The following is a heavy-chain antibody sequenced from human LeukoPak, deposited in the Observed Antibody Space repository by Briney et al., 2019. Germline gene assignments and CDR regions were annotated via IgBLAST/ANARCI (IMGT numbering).Heavy chain of an antibody. Sequence: SQTLSLTCAISGDSVSSNSAAWNWIRQSPSRGLEWLGRTYYRSKWYNDYAVSVKSRITINPDTSKNQFSLQLNSVTPEDTAVYYCARDHRYIAAAGSMYYYMDVWGKGTTVTVSS. V-gene: IGHV6-1*01. J-gene: IGHJ6*03. CDR3: ARDHRYIAAAGSMYYYMDV. CDR1: GDSVSSNSAA. CDR2: TYYRSKWYN. D-gene: IGHD6-13*01.